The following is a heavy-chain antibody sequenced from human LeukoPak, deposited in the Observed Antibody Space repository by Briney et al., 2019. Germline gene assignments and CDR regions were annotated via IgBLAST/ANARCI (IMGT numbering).Heavy chain of an antibody. Sequence: PGGSLRLSCAASGFTFSSYSMNWVRQAPGKGLEWVSYISSSSSTIYYADSVKGRFTISRDNAKNSLYLQMNSLRAEDTAVYYCARTPTVITNYWGQGTLVTVSS. D-gene: IGHD4-17*01. CDR2: ISSSSSTI. V-gene: IGHV3-48*04. CDR1: GFTFSSYS. J-gene: IGHJ4*02. CDR3: ARTPTVITNY.